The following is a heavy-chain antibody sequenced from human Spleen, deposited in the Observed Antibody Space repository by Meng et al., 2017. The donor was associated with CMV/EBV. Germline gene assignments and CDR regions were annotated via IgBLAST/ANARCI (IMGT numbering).Heavy chain of an antibody. CDR3: AKVKVKNLFSGYHYFMDV. Sequence: GGSLRLSCAASGFTFSSYEMNWVRQAPGKGLEWVSYISSSASTIYYVDSVKGRFTISRDDAKNSLYLQMNSLRAEDTAVYYFAKVKVKNLFSGYHYFMDVWGQGTTVTVSS. V-gene: IGHV3-48*03. CDR1: GFTFSSYE. D-gene: IGHD3-10*01. CDR2: ISSSASTI. J-gene: IGHJ6*02.